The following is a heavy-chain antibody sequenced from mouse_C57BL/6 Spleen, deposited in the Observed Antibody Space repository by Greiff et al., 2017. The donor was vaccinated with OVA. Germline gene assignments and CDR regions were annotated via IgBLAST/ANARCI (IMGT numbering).Heavy chain of an antibody. CDR1: GYAFSSSW. J-gene: IGHJ4*01. CDR2: IYPGDGDT. CDR3: GGYSNYAMDY. Sequence: QVQLQQSGPELVKPGASVKISCKASGYAFSSSWMNWVKQRPGKGLEWIGRIYPGDGDTNYNGKFKGKATLTADKSSSTAYMQLSSLTSEDSAVYFCGGYSNYAMDYWGQGTSVTVSA. V-gene: IGHV1-82*01. D-gene: IGHD2-5*01.